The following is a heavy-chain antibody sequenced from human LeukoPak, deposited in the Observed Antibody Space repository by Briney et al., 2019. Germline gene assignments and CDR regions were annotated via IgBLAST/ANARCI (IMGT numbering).Heavy chain of an antibody. J-gene: IGHJ4*02. CDR1: GGSFSGYY. Sequence: PSETLSLTCAVYGGSFSGYYWSWIRQPPGKGLEWIGEINHSGSTNYNPSLKSRVTISVDTSKNQFSLKLSSVTAADTAVYYCARVPNHYGSEKHVDYWGQGTLVTVSS. V-gene: IGHV4-34*01. D-gene: IGHD3-10*01. CDR3: ARVPNHYGSEKHVDY. CDR2: INHSGST.